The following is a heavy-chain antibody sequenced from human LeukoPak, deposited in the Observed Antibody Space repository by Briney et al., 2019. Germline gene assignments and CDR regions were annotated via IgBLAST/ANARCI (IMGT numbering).Heavy chain of an antibody. CDR2: INPNSGGT. Sequence: GASVKVSCKASGYTFTGYYMHWVRQAPGQGLEWMGRINPNSGGTNYAQNFQGRVTMTRDTSISTAYMELSRLRSDDTAVYYCARASSSIDAFDIWGQGTMVTVSS. J-gene: IGHJ3*02. CDR3: ARASSSIDAFDI. D-gene: IGHD6-13*01. V-gene: IGHV1-2*06. CDR1: GYTFTGYY.